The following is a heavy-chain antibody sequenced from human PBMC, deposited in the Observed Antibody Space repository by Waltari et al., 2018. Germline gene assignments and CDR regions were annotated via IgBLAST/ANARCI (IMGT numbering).Heavy chain of an antibody. CDR3: ARHRPIAVAPPAPLVGAPLDY. J-gene: IGHJ4*02. D-gene: IGHD6-19*01. Sequence: QLQLQESGPGLVKASETLSLTCPVYGRYLRISGYYWSGIRHPPGKGRGWIGSIYYSGITYYNPSLKSRVTISVDTSKDQFSLKLSAVTAADTAVYYCARHRPIAVAPPAPLVGAPLDYWGQGTLVTVSS. CDR2: IYYSGIT. CDR1: GRYLRISGYY. V-gene: IGHV4-39*01.